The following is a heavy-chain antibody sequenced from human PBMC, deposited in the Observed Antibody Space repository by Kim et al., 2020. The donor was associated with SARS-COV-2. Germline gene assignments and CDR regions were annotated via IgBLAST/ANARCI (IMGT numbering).Heavy chain of an antibody. CDR1: GFSFSDYW. CDR2: IKQDGTEK. J-gene: IGHJ4*02. D-gene: IGHD1-1*01. V-gene: IGHV3-7*01. CDR3: AREPGYSFGSYFGY. Sequence: GGSLRLSCTASGFSFSDYWMSWVRQAPGKGLEWVANIKQDGTEKHYVDSVLGRFTISRDNAKKALYLQINSLRAEDTAVYYCAREPGYSFGSYFGYWGQGSLFTVSS.